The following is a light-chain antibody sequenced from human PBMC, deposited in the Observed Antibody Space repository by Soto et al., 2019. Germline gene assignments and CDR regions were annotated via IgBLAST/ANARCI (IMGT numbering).Light chain of an antibody. Sequence: DILMTQSPSSLSASVGDRVTLTCRSGQSISTYLNWYQQKVGKAPKLLIYAASSLQSGVPSRFSSGGSGTEFTLTISSLQPEDVATYYCQPSNSSARTFCQGTKVEIK. CDR3: QPSNSSART. CDR2: AAS. J-gene: IGKJ1*01. CDR1: QSISTY. V-gene: IGKV1-39*01.